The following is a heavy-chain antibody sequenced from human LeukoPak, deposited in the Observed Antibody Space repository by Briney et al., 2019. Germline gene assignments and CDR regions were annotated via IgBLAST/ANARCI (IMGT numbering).Heavy chain of an antibody. CDR2: IIPIFGTA. J-gene: IGHJ3*02. V-gene: IGHV1-69*13. Sequence: EASVKVSCKASGGTFSSYAISWVRQAPGQGLEWMGGIIPIFGTANYAQKFQGRVTITADESTSTAYMELSSLRSEDTAEYYCARGHVPAAMRAFDIWGQGTMVTVSS. D-gene: IGHD2-2*01. CDR1: GGTFSSYA. CDR3: ARGHVPAAMRAFDI.